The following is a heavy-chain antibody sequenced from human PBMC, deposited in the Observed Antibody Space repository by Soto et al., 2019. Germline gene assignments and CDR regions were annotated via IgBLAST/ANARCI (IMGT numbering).Heavy chain of an antibody. V-gene: IGHV3-64*01. Sequence: EVQLVESGGGLVQPGGSLRLSCAASGFTFSSYAMHWVRQAPGKGLEYVSAISSNGGSTYCANSVKGRFTISRDNSKNTLYLQMGRLRAEDMAVYYCARDVLGGRYSMDVWGQGTTVTVS. CDR2: ISSNGGST. CDR3: ARDVLGGRYSMDV. CDR1: GFTFSSYA. J-gene: IGHJ6*03. D-gene: IGHD1-26*01.